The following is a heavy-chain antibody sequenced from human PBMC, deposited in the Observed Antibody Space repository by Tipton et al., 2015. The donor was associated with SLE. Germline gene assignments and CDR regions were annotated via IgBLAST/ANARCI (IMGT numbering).Heavy chain of an antibody. J-gene: IGHJ4*02. Sequence: RSLRLSCAASGFTFSSYAMHWVRQAPGKGLEWVAVISYDGSNKYYADSVKGRFTISRDNAKNSLYLQMNSLRAEDTAVYYCGGLTEGYWGQGTLVTVSS. CDR2: ISYDGSNK. CDR3: GGLTEGY. D-gene: IGHD4/OR15-4a*01. CDR1: GFTFSSYA. V-gene: IGHV3-30-3*01.